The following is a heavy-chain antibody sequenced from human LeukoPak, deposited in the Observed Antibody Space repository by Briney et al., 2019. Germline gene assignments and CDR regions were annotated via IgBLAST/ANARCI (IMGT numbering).Heavy chain of an antibody. J-gene: IGHJ3*01. V-gene: IGHV3-23*01. CDR3: SRDPNGDYVGAFDF. CDR2: IRTGGGAT. D-gene: IGHD4-17*01. CDR1: GFTFSIYA. Sequence: GGSLRLSCAVSGFTFSIYAMHWVRQAPGKGLEWVSTIRTGGGATNYADSVKGRFTISRDNSKSTLYLQMSSLRAEDTATYYCSRDPNGDYVGAFDFWGQGTLVTVSS.